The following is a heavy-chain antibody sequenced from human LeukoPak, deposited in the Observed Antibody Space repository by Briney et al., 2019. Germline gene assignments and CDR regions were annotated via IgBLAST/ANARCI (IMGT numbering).Heavy chain of an antibody. Sequence: GASVKVSCKASGYTFTSYGISWVRQAPGQGLEWMGWISAYNGNTNYAQKLQGRVTMTTDTSTSTAYMELRSMRADDTAVYYCAGDLAVAGTFLDYWGQGTLVTVSS. CDR2: ISAYNGNT. CDR1: GYTFTSYG. J-gene: IGHJ4*02. V-gene: IGHV1-18*01. D-gene: IGHD6-19*01. CDR3: AGDLAVAGTFLDY.